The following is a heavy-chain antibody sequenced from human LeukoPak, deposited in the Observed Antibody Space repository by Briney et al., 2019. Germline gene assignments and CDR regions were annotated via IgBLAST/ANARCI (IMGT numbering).Heavy chain of an antibody. Sequence: GGSLRLSCAASGFTFSSYGMHWVRQAPGKGLEWVAVIRYDGSNKYYADSVKGRFTISRDNSKNTLYLQMNSLRAEDTAVYYCARDGRLRVLYYWGQGTLVTVSS. J-gene: IGHJ4*02. D-gene: IGHD5-12*01. CDR2: IRYDGSNK. CDR1: GFTFSSYG. V-gene: IGHV3-33*01. CDR3: ARDGRLRVLYY.